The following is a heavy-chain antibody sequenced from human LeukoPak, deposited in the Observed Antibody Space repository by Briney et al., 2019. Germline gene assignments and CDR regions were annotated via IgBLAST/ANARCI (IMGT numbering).Heavy chain of an antibody. J-gene: IGHJ4*02. CDR2: INPIFGTA. CDR1: GGTFISYA. CDR3: VLECSGGSCYSYFDY. Sequence: GSSVKVSCKASGGTFISYAISWVRQAPGQGLEWMGGINPIFGTANYAQKFQGRVTITADESTSTAYMELSSLRSEDTAAYYCVLECSGGSCYSYFDYWGQGTLVTVSS. D-gene: IGHD2-15*01. V-gene: IGHV1-69*01.